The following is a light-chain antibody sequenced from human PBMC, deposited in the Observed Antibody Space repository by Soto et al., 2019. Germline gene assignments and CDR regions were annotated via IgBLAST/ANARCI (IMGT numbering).Light chain of an antibody. CDR3: ASYAGSNNSV. CDR2: DVS. Sequence: QSALTQPPSASGSPGQSVTISCTGTSIDVGGYNHVSWYQQNPGKAPKLMIYDVSKRPSGVPDRFSGSKSGNTASLTISGLQAEDEADYYCASYAGSNNSVFGTGTKVTVL. J-gene: IGLJ1*01. V-gene: IGLV2-8*01. CDR1: SIDVGGYNH.